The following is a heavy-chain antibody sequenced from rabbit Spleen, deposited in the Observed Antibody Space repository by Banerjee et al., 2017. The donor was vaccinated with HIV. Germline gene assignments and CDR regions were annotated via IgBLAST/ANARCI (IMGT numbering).Heavy chain of an antibody. CDR1: GFDFSTYS. Sequence: QEQLVESGGGLVQPGGSLKLSCKASGFDFSTYSMSWVRQAPGKGLEWIGYIVPIFGVTYYANWVNGRFTISKTSSTTVTLQMTSLTVADTATYFCARLYSGYGYAMDLWGPGTLVTVS. D-gene: IGHD6-1*01. J-gene: IGHJ4*01. CDR2: IVPIFGVT. CDR3: ARLYSGYGYAMDL. V-gene: IGHV1S45*01.